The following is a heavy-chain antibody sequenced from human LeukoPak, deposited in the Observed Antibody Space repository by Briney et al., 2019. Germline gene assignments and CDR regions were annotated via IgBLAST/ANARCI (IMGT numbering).Heavy chain of an antibody. V-gene: IGHV3-23*01. CDR2: ISSRASTI. CDR3: ARSVVAGPYYFDY. CDR1: GFTFNNYA. J-gene: IGHJ4*02. Sequence: GGSLRLSCAASGFTFNNYAMSWVRQAPGKGLEWVSYISSRASTIYYADSMKGRFTISRDNSKNTLYLQMNSLRAEDTAVYYCARSVVAGPYYFDYWGQGTLVTVSS. D-gene: IGHD6-19*01.